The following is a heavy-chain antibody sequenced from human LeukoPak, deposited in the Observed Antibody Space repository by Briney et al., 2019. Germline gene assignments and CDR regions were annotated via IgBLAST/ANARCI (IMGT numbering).Heavy chain of an antibody. CDR1: GFTFSSYA. CDR2: ISGSGGST. D-gene: IGHD3-9*01. J-gene: IGHJ4*02. CDR3: AKDTSILTGYYAFDY. Sequence: PGGSLRLSCAASGFTFSSYAMSWVRQAPGKGLEWVSAISGSGGSTYYADSVKGRFTISRDNSKNTLYLQMNSLRAEDTAVYYCAKDTSILTGYYAFDYWGQGTLATVSS. V-gene: IGHV3-23*01.